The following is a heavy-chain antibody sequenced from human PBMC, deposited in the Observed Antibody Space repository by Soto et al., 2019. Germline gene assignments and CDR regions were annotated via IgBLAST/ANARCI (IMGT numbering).Heavy chain of an antibody. J-gene: IGHJ4*02. CDR3: ARSIVVVTAADY. V-gene: IGHV1-3*01. D-gene: IGHD2-21*02. CDR2: IDSGNGNT. CDR1: GYTFTRNA. Sequence: ASVKVSCKASGYTFTRNAIHWVRQAPGQRPEWIGKIDSGNGNTKYSQKFQGRVTITRDTSASTAYMELSSLRSEDTAVYYCARSIVVVTAADYWGQGTLVTVSS.